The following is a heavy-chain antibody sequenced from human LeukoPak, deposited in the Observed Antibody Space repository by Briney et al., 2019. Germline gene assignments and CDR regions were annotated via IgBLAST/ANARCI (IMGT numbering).Heavy chain of an antibody. CDR1: GFTFGDYA. J-gene: IGHJ4*02. CDR2: IRSKAYGGTT. V-gene: IGHV3-49*04. D-gene: IGHD2-2*01. Sequence: GGSLRLSCTASGFTFGDYAMSWVRQAPGKGLEWVGFIRSKAYGGTTEYAASVKGRFTISRDDSKSIAYLQMNSLKTEDTAVYYCTRSQEVVVVPAAIDYWGQGTLVTVSS. CDR3: TRSQEVVVVPAAIDY.